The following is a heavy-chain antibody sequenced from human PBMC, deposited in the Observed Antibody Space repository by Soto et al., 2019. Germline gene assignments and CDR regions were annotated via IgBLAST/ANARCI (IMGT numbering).Heavy chain of an antibody. CDR3: AREGRHSGGMRGSWFDP. V-gene: IGHV4-31*02. CDR2: IFYTGAT. D-gene: IGHD3-10*01. J-gene: IGHJ5*02. Sequence: SQTLSLTCAVSGDSISSRSHYWNWIRRVPGKGLEFIGYIFYTGATYYNPSLRGRISMSVDTSKNQFSLTLRSVTAADTAIYYCAREGRHSGGMRGSWFDPWGQGTQVTVSS. CDR1: GDSISSRSHY.